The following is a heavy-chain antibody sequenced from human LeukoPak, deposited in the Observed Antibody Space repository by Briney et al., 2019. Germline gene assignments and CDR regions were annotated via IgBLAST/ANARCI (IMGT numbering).Heavy chain of an antibody. CDR2: ITYDGSSK. V-gene: IGHV3-30-3*01. Sequence: GGSLRLSCAASGFTFSSYAMHWVRQDPGEGPEGGAVITYDGSSKYYADSVKGRFTISRDNSKNTLYLQMNSLRAEDTAVYYCARVESEYLYDGMDVWGQRDTGTGSS. CDR3: ARVESEYLYDGMDV. CDR1: GFTFSSYA. D-gene: IGHD2/OR15-2a*01. J-gene: IGHJ6*02.